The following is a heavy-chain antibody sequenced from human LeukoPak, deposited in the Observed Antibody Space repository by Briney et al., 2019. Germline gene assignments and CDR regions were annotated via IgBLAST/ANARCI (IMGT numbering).Heavy chain of an antibody. CDR2: ISGSGDYT. CDR1: GFTFSNYA. Sequence: GGSLRLSCAASGFTFSNYAMSWVRQAPGRGLEWVSAISGSGDYTNYADSVKGRFTISRDNSKNTLYLQMNSLKTEDTAVYYCATGYDILTGNEYWGQGTLVTVSS. D-gene: IGHD3-9*01. V-gene: IGHV3-23*01. J-gene: IGHJ4*02. CDR3: ATGYDILTGNEY.